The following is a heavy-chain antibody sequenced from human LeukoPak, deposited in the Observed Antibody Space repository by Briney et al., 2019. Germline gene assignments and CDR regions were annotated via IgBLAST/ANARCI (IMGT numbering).Heavy chain of an antibody. V-gene: IGHV1-18*01. CDR1: GNTFTSYG. Sequence: ASVKVSCKATGNTFTSYGISWVRQAPGQGLEWMGWISAYNGNTNYAQKLQGRVTMTTDTSTSTAYMELRSLRSDDTAVYYCARDLENYDFWSGYLHQYYYYYGMDVWGQGTTVTVSS. CDR3: ARDLENYDFWSGYLHQYYYYYGMDV. D-gene: IGHD3-3*01. J-gene: IGHJ6*02. CDR2: ISAYNGNT.